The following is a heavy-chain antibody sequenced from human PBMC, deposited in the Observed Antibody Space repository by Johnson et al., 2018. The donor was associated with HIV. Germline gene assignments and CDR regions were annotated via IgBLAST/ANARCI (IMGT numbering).Heavy chain of an antibody. Sequence: HVQLVESGGGVVQPGGSLRLSCAASGFTLNNYGMHWVRQAPGRGLEWVTSIPYDANNKYYADSVKGRFTISRDNSKNTLYLQMGSLRAEDMAVYYCARARTTVTILDAFDIWGQGTMVTVSS. J-gene: IGHJ3*02. CDR3: ARARTTVTILDAFDI. CDR1: GFTLNNYG. CDR2: IPYDANNK. V-gene: IGHV3-30*02. D-gene: IGHD4-17*01.